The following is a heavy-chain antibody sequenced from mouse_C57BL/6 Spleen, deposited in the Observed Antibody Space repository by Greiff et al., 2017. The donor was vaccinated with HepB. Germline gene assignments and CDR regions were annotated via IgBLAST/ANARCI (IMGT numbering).Heavy chain of an antibody. J-gene: IGHJ2*01. CDR2: ISSGGSYT. D-gene: IGHD1-1*01. CDR1: GFTFSSYG. CDR3: ARSNDYYGSSFYYFDY. Sequence: EVMLVESGGDLVKPGGSLKLSCAASGFTFSSYGMSWVRQTPDKRLEWVATISSGGSYTYYPDSVKGRFTISRDNAKNPLYLHMSSLKSEDTAMYYFARSNDYYGSSFYYFDYWGQGTTLTVSS. V-gene: IGHV5-6*01.